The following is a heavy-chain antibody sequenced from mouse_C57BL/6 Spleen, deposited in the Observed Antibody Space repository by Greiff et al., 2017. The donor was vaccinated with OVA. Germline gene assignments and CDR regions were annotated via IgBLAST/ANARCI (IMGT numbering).Heavy chain of an antibody. CDR3: ARGGNFWYFDV. CDR2: INPSNGGT. V-gene: IGHV1-53*01. D-gene: IGHD2-1*01. Sequence: QVQLKEPGTELVKPGASVKLSCKASGYTFTSYWMHWVKQRPGQGLEWIGNINPSNGGTNYNEKFKSKATLTVDKSSSTAYMQLSSLTSEDSAVYYCARGGNFWYFDVWGTGTTVTVSS. J-gene: IGHJ1*03. CDR1: GYTFTSYW.